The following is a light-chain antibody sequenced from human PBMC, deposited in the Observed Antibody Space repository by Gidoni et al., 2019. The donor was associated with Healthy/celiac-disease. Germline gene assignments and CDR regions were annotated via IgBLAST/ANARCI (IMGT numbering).Light chain of an antibody. V-gene: IGKV4-1*01. CDR1: QSVLYSSNNKNY. J-gene: IGKJ1*01. Sequence: DIVMTQSPDSLAVSLGDRATLNCKSSQSVLYSSNNKNYLAWYQQKPGQPPKLLIYWASTRESGVPDRFSGSGSGTDFTLTISSLQAEDVAVYYCQQYYSTPPTFGQGTKVEIK. CDR2: WAS. CDR3: QQYYSTPPT.